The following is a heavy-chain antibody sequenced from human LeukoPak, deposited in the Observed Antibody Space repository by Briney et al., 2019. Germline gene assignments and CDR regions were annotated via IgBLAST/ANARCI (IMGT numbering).Heavy chain of an antibody. J-gene: IGHJ4*02. CDR1: RYTFTNYH. CDR2: INPNNDDR. CDR3: ARTTSLTASGYDY. D-gene: IGHD2-21*02. Sequence: ASVKVSFKSSRYTFTNYHINWVRQATGQGLEWMGWINPNNDDRGYAQKFQGRVTITRDTSISTAYMELRSLRSEDTAIYFCARTTSLTASGYDYWGEGTLVTVSS. V-gene: IGHV1-8*03.